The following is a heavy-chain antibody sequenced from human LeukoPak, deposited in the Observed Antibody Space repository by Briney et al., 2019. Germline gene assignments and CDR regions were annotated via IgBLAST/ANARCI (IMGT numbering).Heavy chain of an antibody. Sequence: PGGSLRLSCAASGFIFSSYAMSWVRQAPGKGLEWVSGISNSADSTYYAVSVKGRFTISRDNSKNTLYLQMNSLRAEDTAVYYCAKDRDFWSGYYDFDFWGRGTLVTVSS. D-gene: IGHD3-3*01. CDR3: AKDRDFWSGYYDFDF. V-gene: IGHV3-23*01. J-gene: IGHJ4*02. CDR2: ISNSADST. CDR1: GFIFSSYA.